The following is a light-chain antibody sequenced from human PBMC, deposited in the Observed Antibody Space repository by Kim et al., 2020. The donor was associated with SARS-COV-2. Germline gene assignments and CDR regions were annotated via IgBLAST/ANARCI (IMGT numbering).Light chain of an antibody. CDR1: TSNVASNA. J-gene: IGLJ2*01. V-gene: IGLV1-44*01. Sequence: ELTQPPSASGAPGQRVTISCSGSTSNVASNAVNWYQQLPGTAPKLLVYKSDQRPSEVPDRFSASKSGTSASLAINGLQSEDEADYYCAAWDDSLNVVVFGGGTKLTVL. CDR3: AAWDDSLNVVV. CDR2: KSD.